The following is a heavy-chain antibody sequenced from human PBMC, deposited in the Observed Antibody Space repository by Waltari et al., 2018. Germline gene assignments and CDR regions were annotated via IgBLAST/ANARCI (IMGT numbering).Heavy chain of an antibody. D-gene: IGHD1-26*01. J-gene: IGHJ4*02. CDR2: INSDGRSI. V-gene: IGHV3-74*01. CDR3: ARSPFGGSKFDS. Sequence: EVQLVESGGGLIQPGGSLRLSCAASVFTFSSYWMQWVRQAPGKGLVWVSRINSDGRSISYADSVKGRFTISRDNAKNTLFLQMNSLRAEDTAVYYCARSPFGGSKFDSWGQGTLVTVSS. CDR1: VFTFSSYW.